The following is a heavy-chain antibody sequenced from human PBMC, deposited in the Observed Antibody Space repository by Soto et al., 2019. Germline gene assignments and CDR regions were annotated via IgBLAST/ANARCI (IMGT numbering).Heavy chain of an antibody. Sequence: SDTLSLTCTVSGGSIRTSTYTWGWIRQPPGKGLEWIGYIYYSGSTNYNPSLKSRVTISVDTSKNQFSLKLSSVTAADTAVYYCARVIQLWPDSGYGFCFGYWGRGTLVTVSS. CDR1: GGSIRTSTYT. CDR2: IYYSGST. J-gene: IGHJ4*02. V-gene: IGHV4-61*01. CDR3: ARVIQLWPDSGYGFCFGY. D-gene: IGHD5-18*01.